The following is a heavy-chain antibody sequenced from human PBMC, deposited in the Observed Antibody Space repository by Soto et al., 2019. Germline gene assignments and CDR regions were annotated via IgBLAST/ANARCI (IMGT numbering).Heavy chain of an antibody. Sequence: PSETLSLTCTVSGGSMSSLYWSWIRQPPGEGLEWVGYIYYNGNTDYNPSLKSRVTMSVDTSKNQFSLKLTSVTAADTAVYFCARGGWSVDSWGRGILVTVSS. V-gene: IGHV4-59*11. CDR2: IYYNGNT. CDR1: GGSMSSLY. CDR3: ARGGWSVDS. D-gene: IGHD6-19*01. J-gene: IGHJ5*01.